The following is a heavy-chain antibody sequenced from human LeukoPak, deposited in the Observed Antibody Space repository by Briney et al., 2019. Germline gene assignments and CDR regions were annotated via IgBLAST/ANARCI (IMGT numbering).Heavy chain of an antibody. J-gene: IGHJ4*02. V-gene: IGHV3-23*01. D-gene: IGHD2-15*01. CDR2: LRGDGET. Sequence: PGGSLRLSCAASGFSFSNYAMSWVRQAPARGPEWVSSLRGDGETFYADSVKGRFTLSRDDSRNTVYLQLNNLRVEDTAIYYCAKASGVSNAYAVWWGQGTQVTVSS. CDR1: GFSFSNYA. CDR3: AKASGVSNAYAVW.